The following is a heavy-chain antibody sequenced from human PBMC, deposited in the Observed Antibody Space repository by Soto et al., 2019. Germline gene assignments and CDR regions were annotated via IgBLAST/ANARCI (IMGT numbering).Heavy chain of an antibody. CDR3: ARAGRVSSGYYYAAY. CDR2: INPSGGST. J-gene: IGHJ1*01. Sequence: GXSVKVSCKASGYTFTSYYMHWVRQAPGQGLEWMGIINPSGGSTSYAQKFQGRVTMTRDTSTSTVYMELSSLRSEDTAVYYCARAGRVSSGYYYAAYWGQGTLVTVSS. D-gene: IGHD3-22*01. V-gene: IGHV1-46*01. CDR1: GYTFTSYY.